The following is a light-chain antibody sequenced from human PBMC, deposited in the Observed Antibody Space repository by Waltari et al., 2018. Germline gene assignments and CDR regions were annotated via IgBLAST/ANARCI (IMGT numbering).Light chain of an antibody. CDR2: DAS. V-gene: IGKV3-20*01. J-gene: IGKJ1*01. Sequence: LSCRASQSVSRSLAWYQQKHGQAPRLLIYDASTRATGIPDRFSGSGSGTDFSLTISRLKPEDFAVYYCQKYVSLPATFGQGTKVEIK. CDR1: QSVSRS. CDR3: QKYVSLPAT.